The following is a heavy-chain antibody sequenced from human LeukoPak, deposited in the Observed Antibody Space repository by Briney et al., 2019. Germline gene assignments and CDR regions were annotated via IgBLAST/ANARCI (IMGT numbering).Heavy chain of an antibody. CDR1: GYTFTGYY. D-gene: IGHD2-15*01. CDR3: ARGDVVVVASTQFDY. V-gene: IGHV1-2*06. J-gene: IGHJ4*02. Sequence: ASVKVSCKASGYTFTGYYMHCVRQAPGQGLEWMGRINPNSGGTNYAQKFQGRVTMTRDTSISTAYMELSRLRSDDTAVYYCARGDVVVVASTQFDYWGQGTLVTVSS. CDR2: INPNSGGT.